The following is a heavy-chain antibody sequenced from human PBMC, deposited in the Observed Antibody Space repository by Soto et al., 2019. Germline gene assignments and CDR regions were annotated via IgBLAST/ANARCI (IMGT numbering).Heavy chain of an antibody. CDR1: GFTFSSYS. CDR2: ISSSSSYI. CDR3: ATNSDLSYGDYVLFYDY. V-gene: IGHV3-21*01. Sequence: GGSLRLSCAASGFTFSSYSMNWVRQAPGKGLEWVSSISSSSSYIYYADSVKGRFTISRDNAKNSLYLQMNSLRAEDTAVYYCATNSDLSYGDYVLFYDYWGQGTLVTVSS. J-gene: IGHJ4*02. D-gene: IGHD4-17*01.